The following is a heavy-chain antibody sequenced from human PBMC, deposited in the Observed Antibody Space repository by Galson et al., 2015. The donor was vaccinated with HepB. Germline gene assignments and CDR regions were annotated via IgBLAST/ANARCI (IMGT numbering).Heavy chain of an antibody. D-gene: IGHD3-22*01. V-gene: IGHV6-1*01. CDR3: ARGIYDSSGYYEFDGMDV. CDR2: TYYRSKWYN. J-gene: IGHJ6*02. CDR1: GDSVSSNSAA. Sequence: AISGDSVSSNSAAWNWIRQSPSRGLEWLGRTYYRSKWYNDYAVSVKSRITINPDTSKNQFSLQLNSVTPEDTAVYYCARGIYDSSGYYEFDGMDVWGQGTTVTVSS.